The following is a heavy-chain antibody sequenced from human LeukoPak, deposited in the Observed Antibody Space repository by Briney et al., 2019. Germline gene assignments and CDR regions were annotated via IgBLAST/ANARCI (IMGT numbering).Heavy chain of an antibody. D-gene: IGHD3-16*01. CDR1: GFTFSNAW. J-gene: IGHJ4*02. CDR2: IRSKTDGGTT. V-gene: IGHV3-15*01. CDR3: SAPGGSAGY. Sequence: GGSLRLSCAASGFTFSNAWMSWVRQAPGKGLEWVGRIRSKTDGGTTDYAAPVKGRFSISRDDSKDTLYLLMNSLKSEDTAVYYCSAPGGSAGYWGQGTLVTVSS.